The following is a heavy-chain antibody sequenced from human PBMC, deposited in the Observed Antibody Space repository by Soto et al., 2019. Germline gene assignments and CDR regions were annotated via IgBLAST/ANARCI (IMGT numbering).Heavy chain of an antibody. CDR1: GFTFGSYW. V-gene: IGHV3-7*01. Sequence: EVQLVESGGGLVQPGGSQRLSCAASGFTFGSYWMSWVRQAPGKGLEWVANINEDGSEKKYMDYVKGRFTISRDNAKNSLYLQMNSLRVEDTAVYYCVRGTKAAPGKDYWGQGTLVTVSS. J-gene: IGHJ4*02. D-gene: IGHD6-13*01. CDR3: VRGTKAAPGKDY. CDR2: INEDGSEK.